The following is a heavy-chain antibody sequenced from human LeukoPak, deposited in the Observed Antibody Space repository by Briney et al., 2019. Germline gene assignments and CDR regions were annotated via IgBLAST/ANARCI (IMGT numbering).Heavy chain of an antibody. D-gene: IGHD6-13*01. CDR1: GGSISSDY. J-gene: IGHJ4*02. CDR2: IYYSGST. CDR3: ARLLKAGYSSSWYEGAIDY. V-gene: IGHV4-59*01. Sequence: SETPSLTCTVSGGSISSDYWSWIRQSPGKGLEWIGYIYYSGSTNYNPSLKSRVTISVDTSKKQFSLKLSSVTAADTAVYYCARLLKAGYSSSWYEGAIDYWAREPWSPSPQ.